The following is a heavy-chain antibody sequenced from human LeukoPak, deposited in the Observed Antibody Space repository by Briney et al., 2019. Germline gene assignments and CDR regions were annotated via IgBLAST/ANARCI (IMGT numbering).Heavy chain of an antibody. Sequence: GGSLRLSCAASGFSFSDYGVHWVRQAPGKGLEWLAVIWYDGSIKYYADSVKGRFTISRDNSRNTVYLQMNSLRAEDTAVYYCVKGFNWYFDLWGRGTLVTVSS. CDR1: GFSFSDYG. V-gene: IGHV3-33*06. CDR3: VKGFNWYFDL. J-gene: IGHJ2*01. CDR2: IWYDGSIK.